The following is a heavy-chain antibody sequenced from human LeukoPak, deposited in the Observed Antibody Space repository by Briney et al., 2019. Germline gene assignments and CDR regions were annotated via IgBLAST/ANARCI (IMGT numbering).Heavy chain of an antibody. CDR3: AKDQGRNWFDP. CDR1: GFSFSNYA. V-gene: IGHV3-23*01. J-gene: IGHJ5*02. CDR2: INGRGGST. Sequence: GGSLRLSCAASGFSFSNYAMSWVRQAPGKGLEWVSSINGRGGSTYYADSVKGRFTISRDSSKNTLYLQMNSLRAGDAAVYYCAKDQGRNWFDPWGQGTLVTVSS.